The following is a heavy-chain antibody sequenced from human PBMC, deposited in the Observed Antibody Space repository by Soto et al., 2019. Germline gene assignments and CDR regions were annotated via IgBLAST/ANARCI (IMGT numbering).Heavy chain of an antibody. CDR1: GGTFSSYA. V-gene: IGHV1-69*01. CDR3: ARTTRGQLVHYDYYGMDV. D-gene: IGHD6-6*01. CDR2: IIPIFGTA. Sequence: QVQLVQSGAEVKKPGSSVKVSCKASGGTFSSYAISWVRQAPGQGLEWMGGIIPIFGTANYAQKFQGRVTITADESTSTAYMELSSLRSEDTAVYYCARTTRGQLVHYDYYGMDVWGQGTTVTVSS. J-gene: IGHJ6*02.